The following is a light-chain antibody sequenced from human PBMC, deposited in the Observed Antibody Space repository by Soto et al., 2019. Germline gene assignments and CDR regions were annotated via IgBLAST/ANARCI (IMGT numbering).Light chain of an antibody. Sequence: QSALTQPRSVSGSPGQSVTISCTGTSSDVGGYDYVSWYQQHPGKAPELMIYDVSKRPSGVPDRFSGSKSGNTASLTISGLQAEDEADYYCCSYAGRYTFRVCGGGTKLTVL. CDR2: DVS. V-gene: IGLV2-11*01. J-gene: IGLJ2*01. CDR3: CSYAGRYTFRV. CDR1: SSDVGGYDY.